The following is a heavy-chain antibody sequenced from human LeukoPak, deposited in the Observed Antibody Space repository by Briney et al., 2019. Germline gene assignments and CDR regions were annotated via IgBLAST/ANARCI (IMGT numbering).Heavy chain of an antibody. V-gene: IGHV4-39*07. CDR1: GGSISSSSYY. D-gene: IGHD6-13*01. CDR2: IYYSGST. CDR3: AKYIAAAGTFAFDI. Sequence: PSETLSLTCTVSGGSISSSSYYWGWIRQPPGKGLEWIGSIYYSGSTYYNPSLKSRVTISVDTSKNQFSLKLTSMTAADTAVYYCAKYIAAAGTFAFDIWGQGTMVTVSS. J-gene: IGHJ3*02.